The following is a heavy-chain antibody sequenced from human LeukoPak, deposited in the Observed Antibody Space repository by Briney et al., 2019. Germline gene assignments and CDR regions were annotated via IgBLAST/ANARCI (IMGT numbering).Heavy chain of an antibody. V-gene: IGHV4-59*01. D-gene: IGHD3-22*01. Sequence: SETLSLTCTVSGASINRYFWTWIRQPPGMGLEWIGYNHHTRGAIYNPSLKSRVTISVDTSRNQFSLRLTSVTAADTALYYCASSMIQEGFRAFDIWGLGTMVTVSS. J-gene: IGHJ3*02. CDR2: NHHTRGA. CDR3: ASSMIQEGFRAFDI. CDR1: GASINRYF.